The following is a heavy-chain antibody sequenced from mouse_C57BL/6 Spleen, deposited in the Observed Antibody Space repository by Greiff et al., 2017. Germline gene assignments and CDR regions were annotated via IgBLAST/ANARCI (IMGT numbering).Heavy chain of an antibody. Sequence: EVHLVESGGGLVQPKGSLKLSCAASGFSFNTYAMNWVRQAPGKGLEWVARIRSKSNNYATYYADSVKDRFTISRDDSESMLYLQMNNLKAEDTAMYYCVRATVVANWYFDVWGTGTTGTVSS. CDR3: VRATVVANWYFDV. D-gene: IGHD1-1*01. J-gene: IGHJ1*03. CDR2: IRSKSNNYAT. CDR1: GFSFNTYA. V-gene: IGHV10-1*01.